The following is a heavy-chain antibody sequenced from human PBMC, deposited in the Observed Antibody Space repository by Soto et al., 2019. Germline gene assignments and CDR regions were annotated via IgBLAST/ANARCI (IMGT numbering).Heavy chain of an antibody. CDR3: ARVTMVIRDSDHFGVDV. V-gene: IGHV4-38-2*02. D-gene: IGHD4-17*01. Sequence: SETLSLTCLVSGFPISSPYSWGWIRQPPGKGLEWIGSISHTGTTSYSPSLTSRVSISVDTSKNQVSLKLTSVTAADTAVYFCARVTMVIRDSDHFGVDVWGHGTTVTV. CDR2: ISHTGTT. CDR1: GFPISSPYS. J-gene: IGHJ6*02.